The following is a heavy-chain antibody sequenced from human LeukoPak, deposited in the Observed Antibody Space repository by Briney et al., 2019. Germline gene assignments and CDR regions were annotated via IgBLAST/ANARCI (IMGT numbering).Heavy chain of an antibody. V-gene: IGHV3-23*01. CDR3: ARGGVFSDY. CDR1: GFTFSSYA. D-gene: IGHD3-9*01. Sequence: PGGSLRLSCAASGFTFSSYAMSWVRQAPGKGLEWVSAISGTDGSTYYADSVKGRFTISRDNSKNTLYLQMNSLRAEDTAVYYCARGGVFSDYWGQGTLVTVSS. J-gene: IGHJ4*02. CDR2: ISGTDGST.